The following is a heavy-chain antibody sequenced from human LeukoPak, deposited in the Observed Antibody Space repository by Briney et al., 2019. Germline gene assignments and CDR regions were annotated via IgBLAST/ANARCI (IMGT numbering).Heavy chain of an antibody. CDR2: TYYRSKWYN. D-gene: IGHD2-2*01. CDR3: ARGGRGYCTSSSCYFDY. J-gene: IGHJ4*02. Sequence: SQTLSLTCAISGDSVSSAAWNWIRQSPSRGLEWLGRTYYRSKWYNDNAVSVKSRITINPDTSKNQFSLHLNSVTPEDTAVYYCARGGRGYCTSSSCYFDYWGQGTLVTVSS. V-gene: IGHV6-1*01. CDR1: GDSVSSAA.